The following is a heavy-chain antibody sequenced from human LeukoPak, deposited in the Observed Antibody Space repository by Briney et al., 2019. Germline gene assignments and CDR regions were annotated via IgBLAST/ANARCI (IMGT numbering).Heavy chain of an antibody. Sequence: GGSLRLSCAASGFTFSSYGMHWVRQAPGKGLEWVAVISYDGSNKYYADSVKGRFTISRDNSKNTLYLQMNSLRAEDTAVYYCARALGIDIAWGQGTLVTVSS. CDR1: GFTFSSYG. CDR3: ARALGIDIA. D-gene: IGHD2-15*01. J-gene: IGHJ5*02. CDR2: ISYDGSNK. V-gene: IGHV3-30*03.